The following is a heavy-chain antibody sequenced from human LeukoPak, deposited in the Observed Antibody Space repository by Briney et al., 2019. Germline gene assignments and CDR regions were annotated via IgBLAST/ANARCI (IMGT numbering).Heavy chain of an antibody. J-gene: IGHJ4*02. CDR2: INQGGSDK. CDR1: GFTFSGHW. D-gene: IGHD1-14*01. CDR3: TRDRSRAEDD. V-gene: IGHV3-7*01. Sequence: GGSLRLSCAASGFTFSGHWMSWVRQAPGKGLEWVANINQGGSDKYYVVSVKGRFTISRDNANNLLYLQMNSLRGEDTAVYYCTRDRSRAEDDWGQGTLVTVSS.